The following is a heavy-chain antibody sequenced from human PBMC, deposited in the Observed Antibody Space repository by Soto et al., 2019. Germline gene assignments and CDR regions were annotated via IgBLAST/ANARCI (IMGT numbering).Heavy chain of an antibody. Sequence: PGGSLRLSCAASGFTFSTYAMHWVRQAPGKGLEWLAFISYDGSKYYTADSVKGRFTISRDNAANTLYLQMNSLRWEDTAMYYCTRGMYYYDSSGPAPWGQGTVVTVS. CDR2: ISYDGSKY. D-gene: IGHD3-22*01. V-gene: IGHV3-30*03. CDR1: GFTFSTYA. J-gene: IGHJ3*01. CDR3: TRGMYYYDSSGPAP.